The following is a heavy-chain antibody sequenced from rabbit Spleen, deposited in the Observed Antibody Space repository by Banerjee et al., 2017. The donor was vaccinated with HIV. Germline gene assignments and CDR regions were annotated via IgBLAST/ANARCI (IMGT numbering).Heavy chain of an antibody. V-gene: IGHV1S40*01. J-gene: IGHJ4*01. D-gene: IGHD1-1*01. CDR3: ARDLTSAIGWNFNL. Sequence: QSLEESGGDLVQPGASLTLTCTASGFSFSSSYYMCWVRQAPGKGLEWIACINTINGNNVYATWAKGRFTISKASWTTVTLQMTSLTAADTARYFCARDLTSAIGWNFNLWGQGTLVTVS. CDR2: INTINGNN. CDR1: GFSFSSSYY.